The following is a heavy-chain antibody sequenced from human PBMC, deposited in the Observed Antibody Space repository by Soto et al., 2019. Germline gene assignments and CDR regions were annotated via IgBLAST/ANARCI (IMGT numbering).Heavy chain of an antibody. V-gene: IGHV4-59*01. CDR1: GGSISSFH. J-gene: IGHJ1*01. CDR3: ARGVVGASTGFQH. D-gene: IGHD1-26*01. CDR2: ISNSGST. Sequence: SETLSLTSTVSGGSISSFHWSWIRQPPGKGLEWIGFISNSGSTNYNPSLKSRVTISLDTSKNQFSLKLSSVSAADTAVYYCARGVVGASTGFQHWGQGTLVTVSS.